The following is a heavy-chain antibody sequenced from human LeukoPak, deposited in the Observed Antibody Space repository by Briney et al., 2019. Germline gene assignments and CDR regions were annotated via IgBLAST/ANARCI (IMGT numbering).Heavy chain of an antibody. CDR3: AKDESRVRGIIRDAFDL. D-gene: IGHD3-10*01. CDR1: GFTFSRCS. V-gene: IGHV3-21*01. Sequence: GGSLRLSCVACGFTFSRCSMNWVRQAPGKGLEWVSSITRSRSYISYGDSVKGRFTISRDNAKNSLYLQMNSLRAEDSALYYCAKDESRVRGIIRDAFDLWGQGTMVSVSS. J-gene: IGHJ3*01. CDR2: ITRSRSYI.